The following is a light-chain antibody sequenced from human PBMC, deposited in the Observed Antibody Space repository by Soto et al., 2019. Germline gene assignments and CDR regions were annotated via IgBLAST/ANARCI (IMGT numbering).Light chain of an antibody. Sequence: DIQLIQSPSFLSASVGDRVTITCRASQGISNSLAWYQQKPGKVPKLLIYAASTLQSGVPSRFSGSGSGTEFTLTISSLQPDDFATYYCQQYITYWTFGQGTKVDI. J-gene: IGKJ1*01. CDR1: QGISNS. V-gene: IGKV1-27*01. CDR3: QQYITYWT. CDR2: AAS.